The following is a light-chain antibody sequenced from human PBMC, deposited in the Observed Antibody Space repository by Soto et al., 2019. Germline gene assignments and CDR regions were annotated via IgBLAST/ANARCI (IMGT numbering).Light chain of an antibody. CDR2: SAS. J-gene: IGKJ4*01. V-gene: IGKV1-17*01. CDR1: QGIRDA. Sequence: DIQMTQSPSSLSASVGDRVTITCRASQGIRDALGWYQQKPGKVPKRLIYSASSLQSGVPSRFSGSGSETEFTLTISSLQPDDSATYYCQQYNSLSSVSFGGGTKVEI. CDR3: QQYNSLSSVS.